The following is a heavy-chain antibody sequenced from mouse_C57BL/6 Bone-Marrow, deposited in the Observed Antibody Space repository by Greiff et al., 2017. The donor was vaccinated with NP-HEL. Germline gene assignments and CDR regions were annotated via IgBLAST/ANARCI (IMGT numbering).Heavy chain of an antibody. V-gene: IGHV5-6*02. CDR3: ARHDYGSSYEWYFDV. CDR2: ISSGGSYT. Sequence: EVMLVESGGDLVKPGGSLKLSCAASGFTFSSYGMSWVRQTPDQRLEWVATISSGGSYTYYPDSVKGRFTISRDNAKNTLYLQMSSLKSEDTAMYYCARHDYGSSYEWYFDVWGTGTTVTVSS. D-gene: IGHD1-1*01. CDR1: GFTFSSYG. J-gene: IGHJ1*03.